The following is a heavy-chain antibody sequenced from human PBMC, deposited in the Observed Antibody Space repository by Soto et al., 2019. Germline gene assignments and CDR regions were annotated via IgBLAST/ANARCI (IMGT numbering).Heavy chain of an antibody. Sequence: ASVKVSCKASGYTFTSYGISWLRQAPGQGLEWMGWISAYNGNTNYAQKLQGRVTMTTDTSTSTAYMELRSLRSDDTAVYYCARGSPNWNYGWFDPWGQGTLVTVSS. J-gene: IGHJ5*02. CDR2: ISAYNGNT. CDR3: ARGSPNWNYGWFDP. V-gene: IGHV1-18*01. D-gene: IGHD1-7*01. CDR1: GYTFTSYG.